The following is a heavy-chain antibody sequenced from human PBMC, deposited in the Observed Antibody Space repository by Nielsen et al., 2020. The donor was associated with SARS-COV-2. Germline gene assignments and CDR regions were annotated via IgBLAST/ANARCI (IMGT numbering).Heavy chain of an antibody. V-gene: IGHV4-4*07. Sequence: SETLSLTCTVSGGSISSYYWSWIRQPAGKGLEWIGRIYTSGSTNYNPSLKSRVTMSVDTSKNQFSLKLSSVTAADTAVYYCARGIATVTTRGGNWFDPWGQGTLVTVSS. CDR1: GGSISSYY. CDR3: ARGIATVTTRGGNWFDP. J-gene: IGHJ5*02. D-gene: IGHD4-17*01. CDR2: IYTSGST.